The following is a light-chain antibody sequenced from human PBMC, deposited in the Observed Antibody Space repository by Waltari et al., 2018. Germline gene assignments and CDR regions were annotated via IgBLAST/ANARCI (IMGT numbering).Light chain of an antibody. CDR1: SSDVGGYNY. J-gene: IGLJ2*01. CDR2: YVS. Sequence: QSALTQPASVSGSPGQSITISCTGPSSDVGGYNYVSWYQQHPGKAPKLMIFYVSNRPSGVSSRFSGSKSGNTASLTISGLQAEDEADYYCSSYVSSDTLELFGGGTSLTVL. V-gene: IGLV2-14*03. CDR3: SSYVSSDTLEL.